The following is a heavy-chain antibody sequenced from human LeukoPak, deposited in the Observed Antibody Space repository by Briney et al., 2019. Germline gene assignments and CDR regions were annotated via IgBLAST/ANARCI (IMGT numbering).Heavy chain of an antibody. CDR2: ISGSGGST. V-gene: IGHV3-23*01. Sequence: GGSLRLSCAASGFTFSSYAMSWVRQAPGKGLEWVSAISGSGGSTYYADSVKGRFTISRDNSKNTLYLQMDSLRAEDTAVYYCAKSGYDILTGYFPAGDYYYYGMDVWGQGTTVTVS. CDR1: GFTFSSYA. J-gene: IGHJ6*02. CDR3: AKSGYDILTGYFPAGDYYYYGMDV. D-gene: IGHD3-9*01.